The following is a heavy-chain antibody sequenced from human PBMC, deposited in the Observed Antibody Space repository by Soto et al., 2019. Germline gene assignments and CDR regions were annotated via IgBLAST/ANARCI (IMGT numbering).Heavy chain of an antibody. CDR3: ARDRLFDSNTYYYNYGMDV. CDR1: GFTFNSYA. D-gene: IGHD3-22*01. J-gene: IGHJ6*02. CDR2: ISYGGGDK. Sequence: GGSLRLSCAASGFTFNSYAMHCVRQAPCKGLEWVAVISYGGGDKYYADSVKGRFTISRDNSKNTLYLQMNSLRADDTAVYYCARDRLFDSNTYYYNYGMDVWGQGTTVTVSS. V-gene: IGHV3-30-3*01.